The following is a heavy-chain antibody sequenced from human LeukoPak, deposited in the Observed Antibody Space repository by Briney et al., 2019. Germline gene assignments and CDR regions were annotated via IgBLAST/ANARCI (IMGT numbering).Heavy chain of an antibody. CDR2: INHSGST. CDR1: GGSFSGYY. V-gene: IGHV4-34*01. CDR3: ARALRDAFDI. J-gene: IGHJ3*02. Sequence: SETLSLTCAVYGGSFSGYYWSWIRQPPGKGLEWIGEINHSGSTNYNPSFKSRVTISVDTSKNQFSLKLSSVTAADTAVYYCARALRDAFDIWGQGTMVTVSS.